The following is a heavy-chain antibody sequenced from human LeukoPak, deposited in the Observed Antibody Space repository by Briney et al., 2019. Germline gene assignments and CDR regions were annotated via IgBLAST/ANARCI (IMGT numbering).Heavy chain of an antibody. CDR2: IIPMFGTT. J-gene: IGHJ5*02. CDR1: GGTFSSYS. Sequence: GASVKVSCKASGGTFSSYSISWVRQAPGQGLEWMGVIIPMFGTTTYAQRFQGRVTITADKSTSTAYMELSSLRSEDTAVYYCARDSYRTRNSNWFDPWGQGTLVTVSS. V-gene: IGHV1-69*06. CDR3: ARDSYRTRNSNWFDP. D-gene: IGHD1-7*01.